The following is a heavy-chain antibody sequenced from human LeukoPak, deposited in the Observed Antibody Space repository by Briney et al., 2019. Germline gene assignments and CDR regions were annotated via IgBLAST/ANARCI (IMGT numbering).Heavy chain of an antibody. D-gene: IGHD3-16*02. CDR3: TMSYDYVWGSYRYDY. CDR1: GFTFGDYA. V-gene: IGHV3-49*04. CDR2: IRSKAYGGTT. J-gene: IGHJ4*02. Sequence: QSGGSLRLSCTASGFTFGDYAMSWVRQAPGKGLEWVGFIRSKAYGGTTEYAASVKGRFTISRDDSKSIAYLQMNSLKTEDTAVYYCTMSYDYVWGSYRYDYWGQGTLVTVSS.